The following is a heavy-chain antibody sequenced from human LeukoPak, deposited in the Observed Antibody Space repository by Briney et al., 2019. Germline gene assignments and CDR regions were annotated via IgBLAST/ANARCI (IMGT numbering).Heavy chain of an antibody. CDR1: GYTFTSYY. Sequence: GASVKVSCKASGYTFTSYYMHWVRQAPGQGLEWMGGIIPIFGTANYAQKFQGRVTITADKSTSTAYMELSSLRSEDTAVYYCARALAAYQRFDPWGQGTLVTVSS. V-gene: IGHV1-69*06. CDR2: IIPIFGTA. J-gene: IGHJ5*02. CDR3: ARALAAYQRFDP. D-gene: IGHD2-15*01.